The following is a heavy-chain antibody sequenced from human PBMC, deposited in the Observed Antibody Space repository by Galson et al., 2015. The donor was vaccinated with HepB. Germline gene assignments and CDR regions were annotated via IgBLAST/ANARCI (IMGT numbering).Heavy chain of an antibody. CDR1: GFTFSSYA. CDR2: ISYDGSNK. J-gene: IGHJ4*02. V-gene: IGHV3-30*04. CDR3: ARAAMRPHFDY. Sequence: SLRLSCAASGFTFSSYAMHWVRQAPGKGLEWVAVISYDGSNKYYADSVKGRFTISRDNSKNTLYLQMNSLRAEDTAVYYCARAAMRPHFDYWGQGTLVTVSS.